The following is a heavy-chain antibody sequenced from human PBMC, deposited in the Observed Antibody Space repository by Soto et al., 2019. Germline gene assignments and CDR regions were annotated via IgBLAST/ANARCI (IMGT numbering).Heavy chain of an antibody. CDR2: IKYDATTT. CDR3: ARGALGSYYFDY. Sequence: EVQLVESGGGLFQPGGSLRLSCAASGFTFNKYCIHWVRQAPGQRLLWLSRIKYDATTTNYADSVKGRFSISRDNAKNTVYLQMSSLRGDDTAVYYCARGALGSYYFDYWGQGTLVTVSS. D-gene: IGHD3-16*01. CDR1: GFTFNKYC. V-gene: IGHV3-74*01. J-gene: IGHJ4*02.